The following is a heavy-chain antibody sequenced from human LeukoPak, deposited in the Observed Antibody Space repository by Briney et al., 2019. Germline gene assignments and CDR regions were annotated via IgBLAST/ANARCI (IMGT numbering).Heavy chain of an antibody. V-gene: IGHV3-7*01. J-gene: IGHJ4*02. Sequence: GGSLRLSCVASGLSFSTFWMNWVRQTPGKGLEWVAIIKKDGSEKLYVDSVRGRFTISRDNAKNTLYLQMNSLRAEDTAVYYCAKGGIVGTTQPYFDYWGQGTLVTVSS. CDR1: GLSFSTFW. CDR3: AKGGIVGTTQPYFDY. CDR2: IKKDGSEK. D-gene: IGHD1-26*01.